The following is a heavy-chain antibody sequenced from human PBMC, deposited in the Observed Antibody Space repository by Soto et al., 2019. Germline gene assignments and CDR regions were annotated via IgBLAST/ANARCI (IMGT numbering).Heavy chain of an antibody. D-gene: IGHD3-3*01. CDR3: ARVHYDFWSGYSYYFDY. Sequence: SETLSLTCAVSGGSISSSNWWSWVRQPPGKGLEWIGEIYHSGSTNYNPSLKSRVTISVDKSKNQFSLKLSSVTAADTAVYYCARVHYDFWSGYSYYFDYWGQGTLVTVSS. CDR1: GGSISSSNW. J-gene: IGHJ4*02. CDR2: IYHSGST. V-gene: IGHV4-4*02.